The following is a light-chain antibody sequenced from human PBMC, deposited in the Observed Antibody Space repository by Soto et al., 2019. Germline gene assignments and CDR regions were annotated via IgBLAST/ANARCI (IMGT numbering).Light chain of an antibody. CDR2: DAS. J-gene: IGKJ5*01. CDR3: QQYGSSPLIT. V-gene: IGKV3-20*01. CDR1: QSIGNS. Sequence: EVVLTQSPVTLSLSPGVRATLPCRASQSIGNSLAWYQQKPGQAPRLLIYDASNRATGIPARFSGSGSGTDFTLTISRLETEDFAVYHCQQYGSSPLITFGQGTRLEIK.